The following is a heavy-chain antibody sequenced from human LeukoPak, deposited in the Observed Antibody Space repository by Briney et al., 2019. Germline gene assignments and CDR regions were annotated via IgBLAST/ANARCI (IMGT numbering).Heavy chain of an antibody. J-gene: IGHJ3*02. CDR1: GYTFTSYA. CDR2: INAGNGNT. V-gene: IGHV1-3*01. CDR3: ARDLIEAYYDSSGYYTDAFDI. D-gene: IGHD3-22*01. Sequence: ASVKVSCKASGYTFTSYAMHWVRQAPGQRLEWMGWINAGNGNTKYSQKFQGRVTITRDTSASTAYMELSSLRSEDTAVYYCARDLIEAYYDSSGYYTDAFDIWGQGTMVTVSS.